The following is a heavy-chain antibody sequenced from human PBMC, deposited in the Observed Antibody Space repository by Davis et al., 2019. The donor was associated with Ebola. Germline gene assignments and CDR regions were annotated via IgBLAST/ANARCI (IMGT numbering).Heavy chain of an antibody. Sequence: GESLKISCTAFGYTFSTFNRYWIAWVRQMPGRGLEWMGIIHPADSDSRYSPSFQGQVTLSADKSTNTAYLQWSSLMASDTAMYYCARPSSGYEASFDYWGQGTPVTVSS. CDR1: GYTFSTFNRYW. D-gene: IGHD3-22*01. J-gene: IGHJ4*02. CDR3: ARPSSGYEASFDY. CDR2: IHPADSDS. V-gene: IGHV5-51*01.